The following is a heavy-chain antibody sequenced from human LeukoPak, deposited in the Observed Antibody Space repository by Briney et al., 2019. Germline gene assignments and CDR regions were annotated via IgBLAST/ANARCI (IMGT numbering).Heavy chain of an antibody. Sequence: KPSETLSLTCAVYGGSFSGYHWSWIRQPPGKGLEWIGEINHSGSTNYNPSLKSRVTISEDTSKNQFSLKLSSVTAADTAVYYCARSGWDYWGQGTLVTVSS. V-gene: IGHV4-34*01. CDR3: ARSGWDY. CDR2: INHSGST. J-gene: IGHJ4*02. CDR1: GGSFSGYH.